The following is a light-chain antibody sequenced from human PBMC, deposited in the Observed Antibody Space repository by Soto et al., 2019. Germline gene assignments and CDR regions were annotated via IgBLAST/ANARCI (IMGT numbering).Light chain of an antibody. CDR1: QSVSSY. J-gene: IGKJ1*01. CDR2: DAS. V-gene: IGKV3-11*01. CDR3: QQRSSWPWT. Sequence: EIVLTQSPATLSLSPGERATLSCRASQSVSSYLAWYQQKPGQAPRLLIYDASNRATGIPARFSGSGSGTDFTLTISSLEPEDFAVYYCQQRSSWPWTFGQGTKVDTK.